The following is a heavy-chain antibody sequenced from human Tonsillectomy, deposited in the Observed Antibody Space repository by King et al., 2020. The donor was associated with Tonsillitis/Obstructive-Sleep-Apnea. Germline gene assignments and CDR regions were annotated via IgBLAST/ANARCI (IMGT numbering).Heavy chain of an antibody. D-gene: IGHD6-19*01. Sequence: VQLQESGPGLVKPSETLSLTCTVSGSSISSGYYWGWIRQPPGKGLEWIGSIYHSGSTYYNPSLKSRVTISVDTSKNQFSLKLSSVTAADTAVYYCASGGFSGAVAAFDYWGQGTLVTVSS. J-gene: IGHJ4*02. CDR1: GSSISSGYY. CDR2: IYHSGST. CDR3: ASGGFSGAVAAFDY. V-gene: IGHV4-38-2*02.